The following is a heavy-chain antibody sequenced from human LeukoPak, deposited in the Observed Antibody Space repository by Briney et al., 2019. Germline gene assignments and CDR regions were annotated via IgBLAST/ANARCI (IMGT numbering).Heavy chain of an antibody. CDR1: GYTFTSYG. V-gene: IGHV1-18*01. CDR2: ISAYNGNT. D-gene: IGHD3-10*01. CDR3: ARSRNYYSGGGY. J-gene: IGHJ4*02. Sequence: ASVKVSCKASGYTFTSYGTSWVRQAPGQGLEWMGWISAYNGNTNYAQKLQDRVTLTTDTSTNTAYMELRSLKSEDTAVYYCARSRNYYSGGGYWGQGTLVTVSS.